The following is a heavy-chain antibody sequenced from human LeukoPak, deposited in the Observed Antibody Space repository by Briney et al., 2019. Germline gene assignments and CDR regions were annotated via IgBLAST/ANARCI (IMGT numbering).Heavy chain of an antibody. CDR3: ARVYYSSSYDYWYFDL. J-gene: IGHJ2*01. CDR2: MYTNGNT. D-gene: IGHD6-13*01. CDR1: GASISSGNYF. V-gene: IGHV4-61*02. Sequence: SETLSLTCTVSGASISSGNYFWTWIRQPAGKGLEWIGRMYTNGNTDYNPSLKSRVTISVDTSKSQFSLKLSSVTAADTAVYYCARVYYSSSYDYWYFDLWGRGTLVTVSS.